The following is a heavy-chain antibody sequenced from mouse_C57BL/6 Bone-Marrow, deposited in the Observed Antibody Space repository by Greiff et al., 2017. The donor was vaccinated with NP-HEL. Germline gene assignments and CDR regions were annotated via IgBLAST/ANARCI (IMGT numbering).Heavy chain of an antibody. J-gene: IGHJ1*03. D-gene: IGHD1-1*01. V-gene: IGHV1-72*01. CDR2: IDPNSGGT. Sequence: QVQLQQPGAELVKPGASVKLSCKASGYTFTSYWMHWVKQRPGRGLEWIGRIDPNSGGTKYNEKFKSKATLTVDKPSSTAYMQLSRLTSEDSAVYYCARDPYYYGSSYWYFDVWGTGTTVTVSS. CDR3: ARDPYYYGSSYWYFDV. CDR1: GYTFTSYW.